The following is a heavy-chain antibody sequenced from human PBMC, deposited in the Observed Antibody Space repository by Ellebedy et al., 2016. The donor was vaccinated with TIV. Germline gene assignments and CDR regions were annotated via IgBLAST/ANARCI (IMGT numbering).Heavy chain of an antibody. D-gene: IGHD5-12*01. CDR3: ARDFSPVATIGNY. V-gene: IGHV4-59*01. CDR2: IYYSGST. J-gene: IGHJ4*02. Sequence: MPSETLSLTCTVSGGSISSYYWSWIRQPPGKGLEWIGYIYYSGSTNYNPSLKSRVTISVDTSKNQFSLKLSSVTAADTAVYYCARDFSPVATIGNYWGQGTLVTVSS. CDR1: GGSISSYY.